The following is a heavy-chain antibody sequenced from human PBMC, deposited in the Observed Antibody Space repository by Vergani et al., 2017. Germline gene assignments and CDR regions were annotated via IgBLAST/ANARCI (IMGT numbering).Heavy chain of an antibody. J-gene: IGHJ6*02. Sequence: EVQLLESGGGLVQPGGSLRLSCGASGFTFSSYAMTWVRQAPGKGLEWVSAISGSGGNTFYTDPVKGRFTISRDNSKETLYLQMNSLRVEDTAIYYCAKARDPNCKGGNCYSYYYGLDLWGQGTTVTVSS. CDR2: ISGSGGNT. CDR3: AKARDPNCKGGNCYSYYYGLDL. V-gene: IGHV3-23*01. D-gene: IGHD2-15*01. CDR1: GFTFSSYA.